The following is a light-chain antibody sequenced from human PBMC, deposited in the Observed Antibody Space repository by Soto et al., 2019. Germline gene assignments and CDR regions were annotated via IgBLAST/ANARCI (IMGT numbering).Light chain of an antibody. CDR1: QRVSNK. Sequence: ILMTQSPATLSVSTGERATLSCRASQRVSNKLAWYQQKPGQAPRLLIYDASTRATGITARFSGSGSGTEFTLTISGLKSEDFAIYYCQQYNNWPPSTLGQGTKVEIK. V-gene: IGKV3-15*01. CDR3: QQYNNWPPST. CDR2: DAS. J-gene: IGKJ1*01.